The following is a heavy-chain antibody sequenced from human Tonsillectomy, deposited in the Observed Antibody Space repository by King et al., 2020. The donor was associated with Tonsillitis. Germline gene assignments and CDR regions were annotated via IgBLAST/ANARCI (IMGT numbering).Heavy chain of an antibody. V-gene: IGHV5-51*03. CDR2: IYPGDSDT. CDR3: ARGKGAVSAYNWFDP. J-gene: IGHJ5*02. D-gene: IGHD6-19*01. CDR1: GYSFSSYW. Sequence: GQLVQSGAEEKKPGESLKISCKASGYSFSSYWIGWVRQMPGKGLEWMGIIYPGDSDTRYSPSFQGQVTISADKSISTAYLQGSSLKASDTAMYYCARGKGAVSAYNWFDPWGQGTLVTVSS.